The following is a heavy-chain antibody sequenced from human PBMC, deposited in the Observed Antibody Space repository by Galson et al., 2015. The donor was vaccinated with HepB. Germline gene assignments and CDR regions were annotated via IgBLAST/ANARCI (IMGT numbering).Heavy chain of an antibody. CDR1: GFPLSTSGVG. CDR2: IYWDDDK. V-gene: IGHV2-5*02. CDR3: ARRGSSCLFDY. D-gene: IGHD6-13*01. J-gene: IGHJ4*02. Sequence: PALVKPTQTLTLTCTFSGFPLSTSGVGVGWIRQPPGKALEWLALIYWDDDKRYSPSLESRLTITKDTSKNQVVLTMTNMDPADTGTYYCARRGSSCLFDYWGQGTLVTVSS.